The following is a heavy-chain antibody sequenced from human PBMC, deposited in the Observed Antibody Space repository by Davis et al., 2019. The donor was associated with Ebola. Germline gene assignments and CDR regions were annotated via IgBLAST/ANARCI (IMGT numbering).Heavy chain of an antibody. V-gene: IGHV3-21*01. CDR3: ARGFWAYCTGGVCGYYYYGMDV. J-gene: IGHJ6*02. D-gene: IGHD2-8*02. CDR1: GFAFSSYS. Sequence: GESLKISCAASGFAFSSYSMNWVRQAPRKGLEWVPSISSSSYYIYYADSMKGRFTISRDNTKNPLYLQMNSLRAEDTAVYYCARGFWAYCTGGVCGYYYYGMDVWGQGTTVTVSS. CDR2: ISSSSYYI.